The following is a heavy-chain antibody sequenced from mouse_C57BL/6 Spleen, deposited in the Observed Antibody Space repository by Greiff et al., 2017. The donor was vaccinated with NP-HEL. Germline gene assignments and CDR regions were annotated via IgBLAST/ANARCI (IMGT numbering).Heavy chain of an antibody. Sequence: EVKLVESGGGLVKPGGSLKLSCAASGFTFSSYAMSWVRQTPEKRLEWVATISDGGSYTYYPDNVKGRFTISRDNAKNNLYLQMSYLKSEDTAMYYCARDLSDLLWKDAMDYWGQGTSVTVSS. CDR1: GFTFSSYA. CDR2: ISDGGSYT. D-gene: IGHD2-1*01. CDR3: ARDLSDLLWKDAMDY. J-gene: IGHJ4*01. V-gene: IGHV5-4*01.